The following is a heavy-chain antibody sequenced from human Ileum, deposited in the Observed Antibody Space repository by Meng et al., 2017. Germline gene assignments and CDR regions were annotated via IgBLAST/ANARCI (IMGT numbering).Heavy chain of an antibody. V-gene: IGHV3-33*03. D-gene: IGHD3-16*01. CDR2: IWYDGGNE. Sequence: WGSLRLSCAASGFTFSSYGMHWVRQAPGKELEWVASIWYDGGNEYYADSLKGRFTISRDNSKNTLYLQMNSLRAEDTALYYCASSSLSYAHYYFDYWGQGTLVTVSS. J-gene: IGHJ4*02. CDR3: ASSSLSYAHYYFDY. CDR1: GFTFSSYG.